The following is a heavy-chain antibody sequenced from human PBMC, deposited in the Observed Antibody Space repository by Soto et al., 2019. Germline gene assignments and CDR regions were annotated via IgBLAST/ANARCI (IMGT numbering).Heavy chain of an antibody. V-gene: IGHV3-23*01. J-gene: IGHJ6*03. D-gene: IGHD2-2*01. CDR2: LGGNGFTT. Sequence: EVQLLESGGGLVQPGGSLRLSCVVSGFTFGSYAMSWVRQAPEKGPEWVAILGGNGFTTYYADSVKGRFTISGDKSKSTLFLQMNSLRADDPGVYYCAKALRTSLNFFYYMDVWGRGTSVTVSS. CDR1: GFTFGSYA. CDR3: AKALRTSLNFFYYMDV.